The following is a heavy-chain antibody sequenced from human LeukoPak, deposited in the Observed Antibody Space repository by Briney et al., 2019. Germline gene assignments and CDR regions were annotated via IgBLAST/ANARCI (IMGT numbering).Heavy chain of an antibody. CDR1: GGSFSGYY. V-gene: IGHV4-34*01. J-gene: IGHJ4*02. CDR2: INHSGST. Sequence: PSETLSLTCAVYGGSFSGYYWSWIRQPPEKGLEWIGEINHSGSTNYNPSLKSRVTISVDTSKNQFSLKLSSVTAADTAVYYCARGLVNDSSGYWSQGTLVTVSS. CDR3: ARGLVNDSSGY. D-gene: IGHD3-22*01.